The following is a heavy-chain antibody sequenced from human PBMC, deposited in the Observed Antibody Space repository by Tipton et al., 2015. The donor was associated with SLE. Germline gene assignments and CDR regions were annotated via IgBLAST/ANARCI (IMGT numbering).Heavy chain of an antibody. CDR2: IYYSGST. D-gene: IGHD4-17*01. V-gene: IGHV4-31*11. Sequence: TLSLTCAVYGGSFSGYYWSWIRQHPGKGLEWIGYIYYSGSTHYNPSLKSRVTISVDTSKNQFSLKLSSVTAADTAVYYCARVADYGDIHYFDYWGQGTLVTVSS. J-gene: IGHJ4*02. CDR1: GGSFSGYY. CDR3: ARVADYGDIHYFDY.